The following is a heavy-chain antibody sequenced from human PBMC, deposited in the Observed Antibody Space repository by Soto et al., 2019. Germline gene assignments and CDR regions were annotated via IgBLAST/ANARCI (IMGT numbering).Heavy chain of an antibody. Sequence: QVHLVQSGAELKKPGASVRVSCKASGYSFTRNGISWVRQAPGQGLGWMGWFSAKNGDTNYAQKFQGRVIMTTDTATSTAYVELRSLRSDDTAVYYCVRDRDSDTWPSRDVWGQGTTVTVSS. CDR2: FSAKNGDT. D-gene: IGHD1-26*01. J-gene: IGHJ6*02. CDR1: GYSFTRNG. CDR3: VRDRDSDTWPSRDV. V-gene: IGHV1-18*01.